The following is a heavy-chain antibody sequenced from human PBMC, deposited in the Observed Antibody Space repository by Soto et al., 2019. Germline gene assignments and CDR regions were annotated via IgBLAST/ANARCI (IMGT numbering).Heavy chain of an antibody. CDR3: ARGGENYYYYGMDV. D-gene: IGHD3-16*01. Sequence: LRLSCAASGFTFSSYSMNWVRQAPGKGLEWVSSISSSSSYIYYADSVKGRFTISRDNAKNSLYLQMNSLRAEDTAVYYCARGGENYYYYGMDVWGQGTTVTVSS. CDR1: GFTFSSYS. V-gene: IGHV3-21*01. CDR2: ISSSSSYI. J-gene: IGHJ6*02.